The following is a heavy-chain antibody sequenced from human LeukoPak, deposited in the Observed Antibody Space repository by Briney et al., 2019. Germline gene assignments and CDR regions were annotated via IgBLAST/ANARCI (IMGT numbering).Heavy chain of an antibody. D-gene: IGHD7-27*01. CDR2: INLNSGDT. CDR1: GYTFTGNY. J-gene: IGHJ4*02. CDR3: ARVLPGDY. Sequence: ASVKVSCKASGYTFTGNYMHWVRQAPGQGLEWMGWINLNSGDTMYAQKFQGRVTMTRDTSISTGYLELTRLRSDDTAVYYCARVLPGDYWGQGTLVIVSS. V-gene: IGHV1-2*02.